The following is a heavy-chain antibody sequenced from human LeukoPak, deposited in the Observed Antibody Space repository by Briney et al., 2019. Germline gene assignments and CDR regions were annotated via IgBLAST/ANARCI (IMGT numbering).Heavy chain of an antibody. CDR3: ARVYYSNSYDYWYFDL. CDR1: GLTFSDYY. CDR2: ISSSGSTI. J-gene: IGHJ2*01. D-gene: IGHD6-13*01. V-gene: IGHV3-11*01. Sequence: PGGSLRLSCAASGLTFSDYYMGWIRQAPGKGLEWVSYISSSGSTIYYADSVKGRFTISRDNAKDSLYLQMNSLRAEDTAVYYCARVYYSNSYDYWYFDLWGRGTLVTVSS.